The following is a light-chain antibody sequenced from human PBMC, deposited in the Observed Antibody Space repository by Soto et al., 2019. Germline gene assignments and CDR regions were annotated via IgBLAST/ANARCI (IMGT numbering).Light chain of an antibody. Sequence: QPVLTQPPSASGTPGQRVTISCSGSSSNIGSNTVNWYQQLPGTAPKLLIYSNNQRPSGVPDRFSGSKSGTSASLAISGLQSEDEADYYCAAWDASLNGLVVFGGGTKLTVL. CDR2: SNN. J-gene: IGLJ2*01. CDR3: AAWDASLNGLVV. CDR1: SSNIGSNT. V-gene: IGLV1-44*01.